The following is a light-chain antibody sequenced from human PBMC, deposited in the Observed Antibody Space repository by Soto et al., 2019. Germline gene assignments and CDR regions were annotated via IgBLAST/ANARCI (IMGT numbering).Light chain of an antibody. Sequence: QSVLTQSPSASASLGASVTLTYTLSSGHRNYAIAWHQQQPEKGPRYLMKVNIDGSHNKGDGIPDRFSGSSSGAERYLTISSLQSEDEADYYCQTWGTGIRVFGGGTKLTVL. J-gene: IGLJ2*01. V-gene: IGLV4-69*01. CDR2: VNIDGSH. CDR3: QTWGTGIRV. CDR1: SGHRNYA.